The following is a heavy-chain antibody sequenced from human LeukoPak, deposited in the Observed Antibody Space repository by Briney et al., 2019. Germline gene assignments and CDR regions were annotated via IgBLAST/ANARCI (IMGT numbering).Heavy chain of an antibody. CDR2: ISGSGGST. CDR1: GFTLSSYA. Sequence: GASLRLSCAASGFTLSSYAMSWVRQAPGKGLEWVSAISGSGGSTYYADSVKGRFTISRDNSKNTLYLQMNSLRAEDTAVYYCAKGKRITMIVVVTSFDYWGQRTLVTVPS. V-gene: IGHV3-23*01. J-gene: IGHJ4*02. CDR3: AKGKRITMIVVVTSFDY. D-gene: IGHD3-22*01.